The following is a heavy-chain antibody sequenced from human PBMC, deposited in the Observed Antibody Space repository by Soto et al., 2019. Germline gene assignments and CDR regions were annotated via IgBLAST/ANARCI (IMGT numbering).Heavy chain of an antibody. CDR3: ARDKRDLRFLEWSYYFDY. V-gene: IGHV3-30-3*01. Sequence: GGSLRLSCAASGFTFSSCAMHWVRQAPGKGLEWVAVISYDGSNKYYADSVKGRFTVSRDNSKNTLYLQVSSLRAEDTAVYYCARDKRDLRFLEWSYYFDYWGQGTLVTVSS. D-gene: IGHD3-3*01. CDR1: GFTFSSCA. J-gene: IGHJ4*02. CDR2: ISYDGSNK.